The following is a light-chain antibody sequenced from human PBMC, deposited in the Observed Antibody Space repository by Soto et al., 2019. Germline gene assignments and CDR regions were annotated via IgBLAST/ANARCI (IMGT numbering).Light chain of an antibody. CDR2: DVS. V-gene: IGLV2-14*03. CDR1: SSDVGAYNY. CDR3: SSFSSNTTTIL. Sequence: QSALTQPASVSGSPGQSITISCTGTSSDVGAYNYVSWYQRLPGEAPKLMIHDVSNRPSGVSDRFSGSKSGNTASLTISGLQSEDEADYSCSSFSSNTTTILFGGGTKLTVL. J-gene: IGLJ2*01.